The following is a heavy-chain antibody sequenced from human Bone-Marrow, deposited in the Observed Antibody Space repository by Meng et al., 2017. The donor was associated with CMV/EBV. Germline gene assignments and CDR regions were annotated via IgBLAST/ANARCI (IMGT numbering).Heavy chain of an antibody. CDR3: AKGKSSQYYYDSSGYYWD. CDR1: GFTFDDYT. CDR2: ISWDGGST. J-gene: IGHJ4*02. Sequence: GGSLRLSCAASGFTFDDYTMHWVRQAPGKGLEWVSLISWDGGSTYYADSMKGRFTISRDNSKNSLYLQMNSQRTEDTALYYCAKGKSSQYYYDSSGYYWDWGQGTLVTVSS. D-gene: IGHD3-22*01. V-gene: IGHV3-43*01.